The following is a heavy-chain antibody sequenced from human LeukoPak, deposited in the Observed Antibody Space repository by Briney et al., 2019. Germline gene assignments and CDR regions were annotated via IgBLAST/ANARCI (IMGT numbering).Heavy chain of an antibody. V-gene: IGHV3-23*01. CDR1: GFTFGGYA. CDR2: ISGGGENT. J-gene: IGHJ4*02. D-gene: IGHD1-26*01. Sequence: GGSLRLSCAASGFTFGGYAMSWVRQAPGKGLEWVSTISGGGENTYYADSAKGRFTNSRDNSKNTVYLQMNSLRAEDTAVYYCAKALSGSQDYWGQGTLVTVFS. CDR3: AKALSGSQDY.